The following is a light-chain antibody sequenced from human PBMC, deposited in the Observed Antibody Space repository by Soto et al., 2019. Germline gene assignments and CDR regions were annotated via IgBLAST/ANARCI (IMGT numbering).Light chain of an antibody. CDR1: SSDVGGYKH. CDR2: DVS. V-gene: IGLV2-14*01. Sequence: QSALTQPASVSGSPGQSITISCTGTSSDVGGYKHVSWYQQHPGEAPKLMIYDVSNRPSGVSNRFSGSKSGNTASLTISGLQAEDEADYYCSSYTSSSPRVFGTGTKVTVL. CDR3: SSYTSSSPRV. J-gene: IGLJ1*01.